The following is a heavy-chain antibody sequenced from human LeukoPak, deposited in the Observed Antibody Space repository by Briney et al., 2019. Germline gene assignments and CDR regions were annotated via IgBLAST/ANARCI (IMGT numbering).Heavy chain of an antibody. D-gene: IGHD2-2*01. CDR3: AREVSVVPAAATGYFDY. Sequence: GSSVKVSCKASGGTFSSYAISWVRQAPGQGLEWMGGIIPIFGTANYAQKFQGRVTITADESTSTAYMELSSLRSEDTAVYYCAREVSVVPAAATGYFDYWGQGTLVTVSS. CDR2: IIPIFGTA. J-gene: IGHJ4*02. V-gene: IGHV1-69*01. CDR1: GGTFSSYA.